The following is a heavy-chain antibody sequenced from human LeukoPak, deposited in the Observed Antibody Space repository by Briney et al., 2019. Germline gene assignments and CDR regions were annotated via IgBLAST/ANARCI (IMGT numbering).Heavy chain of an antibody. Sequence: GGSLRLSCAASGFTFSRDGMHWVRQAPGKGLEWVAVISYDGSNKYYADSVKGRFTISRDNSKNTLYLQMNSLRSEDTAVYYCATDVGRSSPRYYYYMDVWGKGTTVTVSS. CDR3: ATDVGRSSPRYYYYMDV. J-gene: IGHJ6*03. CDR2: ISYDGSNK. CDR1: GFTFSRDG. V-gene: IGHV3-30*19. D-gene: IGHD6-13*01.